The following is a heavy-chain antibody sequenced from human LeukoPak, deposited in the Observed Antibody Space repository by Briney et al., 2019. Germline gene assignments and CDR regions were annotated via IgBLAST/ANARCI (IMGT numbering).Heavy chain of an antibody. V-gene: IGHV3-74*01. Sequence: GGSLRLSCAASGNYWMHWVRQVPGKGLVWVSHINSDGSWTSYADSVKGRFTISRDNSKNTLYLQMNSLRAEDTAIYYCAKRPGKAAVGPFDPWGQGTLVTVSS. CDR2: INSDGSWT. D-gene: IGHD6-13*01. J-gene: IGHJ5*02. CDR1: GNYW. CDR3: AKRPGKAAVGPFDP.